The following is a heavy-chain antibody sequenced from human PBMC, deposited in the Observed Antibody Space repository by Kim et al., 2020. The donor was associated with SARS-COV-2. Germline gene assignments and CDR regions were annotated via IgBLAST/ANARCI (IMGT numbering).Heavy chain of an antibody. CDR3: TTDHKNGTSSGYYGWLLDY. Sequence: GGSLRLSCAASGFTFSNAWMSWVRQAPGKGLEWVGRIKSKTDGGTTDYAAPVKGRFTISRDDSKNTLYLQMNSLKTEDTAVYYCTTDHKNGTSSGYYGWLLDYWGQGTLVTVSS. V-gene: IGHV3-15*01. D-gene: IGHD3-22*01. CDR1: GFTFSNAW. CDR2: IKSKTDGGTT. J-gene: IGHJ4*02.